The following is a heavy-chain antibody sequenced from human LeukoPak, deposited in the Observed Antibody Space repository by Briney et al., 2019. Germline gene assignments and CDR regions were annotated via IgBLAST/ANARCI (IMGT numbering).Heavy chain of an antibody. CDR3: TRGEGTWFDP. V-gene: IGHV5-51*01. CDR1: GYIFTNYW. Sequence: GESLKISCKGFGYIFTNYWIGWVRQMPGKGLEWMGIIYPGDSDTRYSPSFHGQVTISVDKSITTAYLQWSSLKASDTAMYYCTRGEGTWFDPWGQGTLVTVSS. J-gene: IGHJ5*02. D-gene: IGHD3-10*01. CDR2: IYPGDSDT.